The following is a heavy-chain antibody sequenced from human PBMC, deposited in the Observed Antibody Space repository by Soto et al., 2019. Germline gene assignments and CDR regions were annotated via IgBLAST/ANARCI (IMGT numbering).Heavy chain of an antibody. D-gene: IGHD5-12*01. Sequence: SETLSLTCTVSGDSIRSYYWTWIRQPPGKGLELIGYIYYSGSTRYNPSLKSRVTISVDMSKNQFSLKLSSVIAADTAVYYCARAYGGFDNGLDVWGQGTAVTVS. J-gene: IGHJ6*02. CDR3: ARAYGGFDNGLDV. V-gene: IGHV4-59*01. CDR2: IYYSGST. CDR1: GDSIRSYY.